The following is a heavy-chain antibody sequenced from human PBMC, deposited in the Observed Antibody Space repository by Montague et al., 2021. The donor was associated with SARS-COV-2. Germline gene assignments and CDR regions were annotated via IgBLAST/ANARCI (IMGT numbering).Heavy chain of an antibody. D-gene: IGHD6-13*01. CDR1: GGSFSGYD. CDR2: INQSGST. V-gene: IGHV4-34*01. CDR3: ARVPFSSSWYYLDY. J-gene: IGHJ4*02. Sequence: SETLSLTCAVYGGSFSGYDWTWIRQSPGKGLEWIGEINQSGSTKYKPSLKSRVTISVDTSKNQFSLRLTSVTAADTGVYYCARVPFSSSWYYLDYWGQGTLVTVSS.